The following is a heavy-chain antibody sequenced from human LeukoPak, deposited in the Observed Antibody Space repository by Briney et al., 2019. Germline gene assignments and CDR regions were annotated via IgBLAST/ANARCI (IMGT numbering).Heavy chain of an antibody. CDR1: GGTFSSYA. CDR3: ARRWFFDY. V-gene: IGHV1-69*13. J-gene: IGHJ4*02. CDR2: IIPILGTA. D-gene: IGHD3-9*01. Sequence: SVKVSCKASGGTFSSYAISWVRQAPGQGLEWMGGIIPILGTANYAQKFQGRVTITADEFTSTAYMELSSLRSEDTALYYCARRWFFDYWGQGTLVTVSS.